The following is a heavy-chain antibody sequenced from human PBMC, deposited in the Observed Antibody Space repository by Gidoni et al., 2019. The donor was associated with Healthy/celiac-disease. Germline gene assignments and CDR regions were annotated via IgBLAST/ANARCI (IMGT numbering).Heavy chain of an antibody. V-gene: IGHV3-30*18. D-gene: IGHD2-2*01. CDR2: ISYDGSNK. CDR3: AKTVVPAAISY. CDR1: GLYGSSYG. J-gene: IGHJ4*02. Sequence: GLYGSSYGMHWVRQAPGKGLEWVAVISYDGSNKYYADSVKGRFTISRDNSKNTLYLQMNSLRAEDTAVYYCAKTVVPAAISYWGQGTLVTVSS.